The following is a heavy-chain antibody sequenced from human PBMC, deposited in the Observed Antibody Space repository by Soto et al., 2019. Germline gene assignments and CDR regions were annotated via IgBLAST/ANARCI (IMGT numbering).Heavy chain of an antibody. J-gene: IGHJ4*02. CDR2: ITIRGDYT. D-gene: IGHD1-26*01. Sequence: EVQLLESGGGLVQPGGSLRLSCAASGFQFSSYAMSWVRQAPGKGLEWLAGITIRGDYTYYADSVKGRFTLSRDVHRNRLDLQMSRLRVDITVLYCSAKLGAMGFFDTWGQGTLVTIS. CDR3: AKLGAMGFFDT. CDR1: GFQFSSYA. V-gene: IGHV3-23*01.